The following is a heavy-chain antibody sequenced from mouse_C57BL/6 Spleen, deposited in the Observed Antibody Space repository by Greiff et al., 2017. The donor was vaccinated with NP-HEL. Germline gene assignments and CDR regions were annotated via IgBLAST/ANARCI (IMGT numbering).Heavy chain of an antibody. CDR3: ARNGRDAMDY. V-gene: IGHV1-18*01. CDR1: GYPFTDYN. J-gene: IGHJ4*01. CDR2: INPNNGGT. Sequence: VQLQQAGPELVKPGASVQIPCKASGYPFTDYNMDWVKQSHGKSLEWIGDINPNNGGTIYNQKFKGKATLTVDKSSSTAYMELRSLTSEDTAVYYCARNGRDAMDYWGQGTSVTVSS.